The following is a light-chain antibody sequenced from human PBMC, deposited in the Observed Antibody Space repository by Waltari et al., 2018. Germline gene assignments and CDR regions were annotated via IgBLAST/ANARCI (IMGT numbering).Light chain of an antibody. V-gene: IGKV3-11*01. Sequence: ETMLTQSPATLSLSPGERATLSCRASQSVSSYLAWYQQKPGQAPRLLIYDATNRATGIPAGFSGSGCGTGFALAISSLEPGEFAVDYGQQHSNWPPGVAFTFGPGTKVDIK. CDR2: DAT. CDR3: QQHSNWPPGVAFT. J-gene: IGKJ3*01. CDR1: QSVSSY.